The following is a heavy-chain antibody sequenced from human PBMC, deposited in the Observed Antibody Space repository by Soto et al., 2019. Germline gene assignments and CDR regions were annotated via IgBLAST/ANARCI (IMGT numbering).Heavy chain of an antibody. CDR2: ISGSGGST. D-gene: IGHD6-13*01. CDR3: AKDSSLAGRYWYFDL. J-gene: IGHJ2*01. CDR1: GFTFSSYA. V-gene: IGHV3-23*01. Sequence: EVQLLESGGGLVQPGGSLRLSCAASGFTFSSYAMSWVRQAPGKGLEWVSAISGSGGSTYYADSVKGRFTISRDNSKNTLYLQMTSLRAEDTAVYYCAKDSSLAGRYWYFDLWGRGTLVTVSS.